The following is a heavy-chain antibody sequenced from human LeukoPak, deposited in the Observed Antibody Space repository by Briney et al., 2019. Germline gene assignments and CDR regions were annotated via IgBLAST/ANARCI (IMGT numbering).Heavy chain of an antibody. CDR2: ISWNSRSI. D-gene: IGHD1-1*01. J-gene: IGHJ4*02. V-gene: IGHV3-9*01. CDR1: GFIFEDYA. CDR3: VRERSTTGYFEY. Sequence: GGSLRLSCAASGFIFEDYAMHWVRQAPWKGLDWVAGISWNSRSITYADSVKGRFTISRDNAKSSLYLQMNGLRVEDTAFYYCVRERSTTGYFEYWGQGTLVTLSS.